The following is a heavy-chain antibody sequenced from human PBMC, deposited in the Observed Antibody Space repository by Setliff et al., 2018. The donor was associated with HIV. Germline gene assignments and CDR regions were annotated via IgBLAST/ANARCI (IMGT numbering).Heavy chain of an antibody. Sequence: LRLSCAASGLTFSNYGMYWVRQAPGKGLEWVAFIRYDGSNKYHADSVRGRLTISRDNSKNTLYLQMNSLRPEDTAVYYCARGSSGWGMDFYYYYMDVWGEGTTVTVSS. CDR2: IRYDGSNK. J-gene: IGHJ6*03. D-gene: IGHD6-19*01. V-gene: IGHV3-30*02. CDR1: GLTFSNYG. CDR3: ARGSSGWGMDFYYYYMDV.